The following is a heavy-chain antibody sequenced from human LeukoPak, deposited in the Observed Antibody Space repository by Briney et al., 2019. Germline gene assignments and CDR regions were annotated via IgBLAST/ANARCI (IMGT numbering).Heavy chain of an antibody. Sequence: SETLSLTCTVSGGSISSYYWSWIRQPAGKGLEWIGRIYNYGSNDYNPSPKSRVIMTVVTAQNHFSLKLSSVTAADTAVYYCARDPLIAAAGSYYFDYSGEGTLVTVSS. CDR2: IYNYGSN. J-gene: IGHJ4*02. CDR3: ARDPLIAAAGSYYFDY. D-gene: IGHD6-13*01. V-gene: IGHV4-4*07. CDR1: GGSISSYY.